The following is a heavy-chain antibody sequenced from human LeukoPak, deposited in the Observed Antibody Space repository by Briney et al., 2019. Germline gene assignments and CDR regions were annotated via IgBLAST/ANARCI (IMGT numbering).Heavy chain of an antibody. CDR3: ARGKRGVAKNNWFDP. V-gene: IGHV1-8*02. CDR1: GYTFTGYY. J-gene: IGHJ5*02. Sequence: ASVKVSCKASGYTFTGYYMHWVRQAPGQGLEWMGWINPNSGNTGYAQKFQGRVTMTRNTSISTAYMELSSLRSEDTAVYYCARGKRGVAKNNWFDPWGQGTLVTVSS. CDR2: INPNSGNT. D-gene: IGHD3-10*01.